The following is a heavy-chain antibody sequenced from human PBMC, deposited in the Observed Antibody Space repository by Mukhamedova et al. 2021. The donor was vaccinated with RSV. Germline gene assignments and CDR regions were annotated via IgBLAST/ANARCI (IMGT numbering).Heavy chain of an antibody. J-gene: IGHJ4*02. V-gene: IGHV3-48*03. D-gene: IGHD3-10*01. Sequence: GRFTISRDNAKNSLYLQMNSLRADDTAVYYCATGGPTSYYFDYWGRGTLVTVSS. CDR3: ATGGPTSYYFDY.